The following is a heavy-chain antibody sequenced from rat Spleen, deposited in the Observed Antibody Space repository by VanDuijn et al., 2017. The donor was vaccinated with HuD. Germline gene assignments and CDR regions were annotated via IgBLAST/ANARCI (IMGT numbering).Heavy chain of an antibody. V-gene: IGHV5-25*01. CDR2: ISTGGGTT. CDR1: GFTFNNYW. J-gene: IGHJ2*01. D-gene: IGHD5-1*01. Sequence: EVQLVESGGGLVQPGGSLRLSCVASGFTFNNYWMTWIRQAPTKGLEWVASISTGGGTTYYRDSVKGRFTISRDNSKSTLYLQMDSLRSEDTATYYCATHEGKLGDYWGQGVMVTVSS. CDR3: ATHEGKLGDY.